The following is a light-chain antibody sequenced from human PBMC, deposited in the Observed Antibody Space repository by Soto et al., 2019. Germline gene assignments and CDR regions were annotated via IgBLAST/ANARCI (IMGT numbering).Light chain of an antibody. CDR1: QGINSY. CDR2: AAS. J-gene: IGKJ4*01. V-gene: IGKV1-8*01. Sequence: AIRMTQSPSSLSASTGDRVTITCRASQGINSYLAWYQQKPGKAPKLLIYAASTLQSGVPSRFNGSGSGTDFTLTISCLQSEDFATYYCQQYYSYPPTFGGGTKVEIK. CDR3: QQYYSYPPT.